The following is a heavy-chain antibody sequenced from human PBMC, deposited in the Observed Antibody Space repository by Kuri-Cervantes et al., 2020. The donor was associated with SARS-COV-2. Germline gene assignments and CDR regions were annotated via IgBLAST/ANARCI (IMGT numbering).Heavy chain of an antibody. CDR3: AKEPAHCGTGCYSLLDQ. V-gene: IGHV3-30*18. CDR2: ISYDGSNK. J-gene: IGHJ4*02. CDR1: GFTFPSHA. D-gene: IGHD2-21*01. Sequence: GESLKISRAVSGFTFPSHAMHWVRQAPGKGLEGVALISYDGSNKFYADSVKGRFTLSRDNSKNTLFLQMNNLSADDMAVYYCAKEPAHCGTGCYSLLDQWGRGILVTVSS.